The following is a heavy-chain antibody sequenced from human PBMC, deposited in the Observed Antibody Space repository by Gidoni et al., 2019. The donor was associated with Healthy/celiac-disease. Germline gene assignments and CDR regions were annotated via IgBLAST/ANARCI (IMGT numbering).Heavy chain of an antibody. V-gene: IGHV1-8*01. CDR2: MNPNSGNT. CDR3: ARAPGVWGYSSGWYDFDY. Sequence: QVQLVQSGAEVKKPGASVKVSCKASGYTFTSYDNNWVRQATGQGLEWMGWMNPNSGNTGYAQKFQGRVTMTRNTSISTAYMELSSLRSEDTAVYYCARAPGVWGYSSGWYDFDYWGQGTLVTVSS. J-gene: IGHJ4*02. D-gene: IGHD6-19*01. CDR1: GYTFTSYD.